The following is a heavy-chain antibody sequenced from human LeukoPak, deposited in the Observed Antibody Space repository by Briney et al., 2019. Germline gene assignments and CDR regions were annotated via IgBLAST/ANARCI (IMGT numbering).Heavy chain of an antibody. CDR3: ARDRHVGGYYFDY. CDR1: GFTFSDYY. J-gene: IGHJ4*02. Sequence: GSLRLSCAASGFTFSDYYMSWIRQPPGKGLEWIGSIYYSGSTYYNPSLKSRVTISVDTSKNHFSLKLSSVTAADTAVYYCARDRHVGGYYFDYWGQGTLVTVSS. D-gene: IGHD4-23*01. V-gene: IGHV4-38-2*02. CDR2: IYYSGST.